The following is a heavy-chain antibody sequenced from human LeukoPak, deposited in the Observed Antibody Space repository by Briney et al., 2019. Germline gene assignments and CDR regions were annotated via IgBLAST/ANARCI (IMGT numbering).Heavy chain of an antibody. CDR1: GGSLSSYY. J-gene: IGHJ4*02. CDR2: IYSSGSI. CDR3: GKKFEF. V-gene: IGHV4-4*09. Sequence: SETLSLSCTVFGGSLSSYYWVWVRQPPGKGLEWIGLIYSSGSIKYNPSLKSRLTISLDTSNNQISLKLTSVTAADPAIYYFGKKFEFWGQGTLVPVSS.